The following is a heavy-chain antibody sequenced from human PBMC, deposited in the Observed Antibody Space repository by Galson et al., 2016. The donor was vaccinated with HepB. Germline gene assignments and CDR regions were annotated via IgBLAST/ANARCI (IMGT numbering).Heavy chain of an antibody. Sequence: SCKASGDTFNHYGLSWVRQAPGQGLEWMGGIIPIFGTAKYAQNFQGRVLITADRLTSTAYLVLSSLRSEDSAIYYCARDRGVAATGMALPFDSWGQGTLVTVSS. CDR3: ARDRGVAATGMALPFDS. V-gene: IGHV1-69*06. CDR2: IIPIFGTA. D-gene: IGHD6-13*01. CDR1: GDTFNHYG. J-gene: IGHJ4*02.